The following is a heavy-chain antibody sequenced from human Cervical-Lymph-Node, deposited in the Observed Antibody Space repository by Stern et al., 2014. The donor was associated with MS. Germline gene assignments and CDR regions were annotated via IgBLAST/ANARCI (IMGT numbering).Heavy chain of an antibody. CDR3: ARAAYSTSSYNY. Sequence: QVQLGQSGAEVKKPGSSVKVSCKASGGTFNTNVISWVRQAPGQGLEWMGGIIPIFGTALYAQKFQGRVTITANESPRAAYMELSSLRSEDTAVYYWARAAYSTSSYNYWGQGTLVIVSS. V-gene: IGHV1-69*01. D-gene: IGHD6-6*01. CDR1: GGTFNTNV. CDR2: IIPIFGTA. J-gene: IGHJ4*02.